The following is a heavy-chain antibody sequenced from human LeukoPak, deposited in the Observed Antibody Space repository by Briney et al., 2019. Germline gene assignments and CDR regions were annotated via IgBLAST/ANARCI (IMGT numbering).Heavy chain of an antibody. CDR2: INSDGSST. CDR1: GFTFTNYW. J-gene: IGHJ4*02. Sequence: PGGSLRLSCAASGFTFTNYWMYWVRQAPGKGLVWVSRINSDGSSTSYADSVKGRFTASRDNAKNTLYLQMNGLRAEDTAVYYCAVSSIPAALTYLDYWGQGTLVTVSS. V-gene: IGHV3-74*01. D-gene: IGHD2-2*01. CDR3: AVSSIPAALTYLDY.